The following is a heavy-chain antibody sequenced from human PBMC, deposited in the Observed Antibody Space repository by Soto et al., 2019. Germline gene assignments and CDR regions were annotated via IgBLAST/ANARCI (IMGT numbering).Heavy chain of an antibody. D-gene: IGHD6-19*01. Sequence: EVQLVESGGGLVQPGGSLRLSCVASGFTFISSFMGWVRQAPGKGLEWVANINQDGGGRYYVDSVKGRFTISRDNAKNSLSLQMNSLRAEDTAVYYCARYFRGSGRYFFDYLGQGTLVTVSS. CDR1: GFTFISSF. J-gene: IGHJ4*02. CDR3: ARYFRGSGRYFFDY. CDR2: INQDGGGR. V-gene: IGHV3-7*03.